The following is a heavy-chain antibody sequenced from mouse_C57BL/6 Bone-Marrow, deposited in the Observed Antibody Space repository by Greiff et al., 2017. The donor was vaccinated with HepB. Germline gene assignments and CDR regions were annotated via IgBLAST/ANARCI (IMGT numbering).Heavy chain of an antibody. CDR1: GFTFSSYG. Sequence: EVKLMESGGDLVKPGGSPKLSCAASGFTFSSYGMSWVRQTPDKRLEWVATISSGGSYTYYPDSVKGRFTISRDNAKNTLYLQMSSLKSEDTAMYYCARQGYYYGSSYGAYWGQGTLVTVSA. CDR2: ISSGGSYT. CDR3: ARQGYYYGSSYGAY. V-gene: IGHV5-6*01. J-gene: IGHJ3*01. D-gene: IGHD1-1*01.